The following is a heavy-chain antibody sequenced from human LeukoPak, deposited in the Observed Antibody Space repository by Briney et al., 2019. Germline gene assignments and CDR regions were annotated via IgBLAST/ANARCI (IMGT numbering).Heavy chain of an antibody. CDR1: GGSISSGGYS. CDR3: AREGYGVSPNAFDI. D-gene: IGHD1-1*01. V-gene: IGHV4-30-2*01. J-gene: IGHJ3*02. CDR2: IYHSGST. Sequence: PSETLSLTCAVSGGSISSGGYSWSWIRQPPGKGLEWIGYIYHSGSTYYNPSLKSRVTISVDTSKNQFSLKLSSVTAADTAVYYCAREGYGVSPNAFDIWGQGTMVTVSS.